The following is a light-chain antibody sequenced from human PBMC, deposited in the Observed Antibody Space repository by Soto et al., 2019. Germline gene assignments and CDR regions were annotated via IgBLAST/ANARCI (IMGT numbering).Light chain of an antibody. CDR1: NSDAATYNL. CDR3: SSYAGGNTFV. V-gene: IGLV2-8*01. CDR2: EVT. Sequence: QSALTQPPSAAGSPGQSLTISCSGINSDAATYNLISWFQQYPDRAPKLIIYEVTKRPSGVPDRFSGSKSGDTASLTVSGLQPEDEAEYYCSSYAGGNTFVFGTGTKLTVL. J-gene: IGLJ1*01.